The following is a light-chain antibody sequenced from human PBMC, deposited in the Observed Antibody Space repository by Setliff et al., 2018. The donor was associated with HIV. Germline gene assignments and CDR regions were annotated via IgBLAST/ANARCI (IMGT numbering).Light chain of an antibody. CDR2: EVS. CDR3: SSYARSSTLL. Sequence: QSALTQPASVSGSPGQSITISCTGTNSDVGNYNLVSWYQQYPGKAPKLIIYEVSKRPSGASNRFSGSKSGNTASLTISGLQAEDEADYYCSSYARSSTLLFGGGTKVTVL. J-gene: IGLJ2*01. CDR1: NSDVGNYNL. V-gene: IGLV2-23*01.